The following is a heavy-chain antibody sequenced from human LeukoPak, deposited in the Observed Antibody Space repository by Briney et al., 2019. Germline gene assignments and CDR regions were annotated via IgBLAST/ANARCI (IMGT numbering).Heavy chain of an antibody. D-gene: IGHD2-21*02. CDR1: GFTFSDYA. CDR3: AKDIVGGGDDY. CDR2: ISRSSAYI. Sequence: GGSLRLSCTASGFTFSDYAMSWVRQAPGKGLEWVSSISRSSAYIYYADSVRGRFTISRDNAKNSIYLQMNSLRVEDTAVYYCAKDIVGGGDDYWGQGTLVIVSS. J-gene: IGHJ4*02. V-gene: IGHV3-21*01.